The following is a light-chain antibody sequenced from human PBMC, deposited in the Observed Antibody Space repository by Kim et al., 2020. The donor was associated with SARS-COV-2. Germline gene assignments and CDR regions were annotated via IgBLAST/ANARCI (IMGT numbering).Light chain of an antibody. Sequence: SPGDRATPSCRASQSVTSNYLAWYQQKPGQAPRLLIYCASTRATGIPDRFTGSGSGTDFSLTISTLEPEDFAVYYCQQYAGSPLYSFGQGTKLEIK. CDR2: CAS. CDR1: QSVTSNY. J-gene: IGKJ2*03. V-gene: IGKV3-20*01. CDR3: QQYAGSPLYS.